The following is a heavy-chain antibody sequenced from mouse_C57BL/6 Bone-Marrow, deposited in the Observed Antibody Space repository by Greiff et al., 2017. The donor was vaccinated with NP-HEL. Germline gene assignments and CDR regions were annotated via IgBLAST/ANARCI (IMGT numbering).Heavy chain of an antibody. Sequence: EVMLVESGPGLAKPSQTLSLTCSVTGYSITSDYWNWIRKFPGNKLEYMGYISYSGSTYYNPSLKSRIPITRDTSKNQYYLQLNSVTTEDTATYYGAKAYYSNYSRWYYFDYWGQGTTLTVSS. CDR1: GYSITSDY. V-gene: IGHV3-8*01. D-gene: IGHD2-5*01. J-gene: IGHJ2*01. CDR3: AKAYYSNYSRWYYFDY. CDR2: ISYSGST.